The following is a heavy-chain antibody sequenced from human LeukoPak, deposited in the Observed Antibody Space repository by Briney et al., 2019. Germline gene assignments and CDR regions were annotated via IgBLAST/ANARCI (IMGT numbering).Heavy chain of an antibody. D-gene: IGHD2-15*01. CDR2: ISGSGGST. Sequence: GGSLRLSCAASGFTFSSYAMSWVRQAPGKGLEWVSAISGSGGSTYYADSVKGRFTISRDNPKNTLYLQMNSLRAEDTAVYYCAKSNSIVVVAATFVYWGQGTLVTVSS. J-gene: IGHJ4*02. V-gene: IGHV3-23*01. CDR1: GFTFSSYA. CDR3: AKSNSIVVVAATFVY.